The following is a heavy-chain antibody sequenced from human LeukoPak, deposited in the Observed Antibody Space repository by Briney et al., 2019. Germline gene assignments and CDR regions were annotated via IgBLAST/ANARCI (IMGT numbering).Heavy chain of an antibody. D-gene: IGHD2-2*01. CDR1: GGSVSSGSYY. Sequence: SETLSLTCTVSGGSVSSGSYYWSWIRQPPGKGLEWIGNIYYSGSTNYNPSLKSRVTISVDTSKNQFSLKLSSVTAADTAVYYCARGWQYQLLFYFDYWGQGTLVTVSS. CDR3: ARGWQYQLLFYFDY. V-gene: IGHV4-61*01. J-gene: IGHJ4*02. CDR2: IYYSGST.